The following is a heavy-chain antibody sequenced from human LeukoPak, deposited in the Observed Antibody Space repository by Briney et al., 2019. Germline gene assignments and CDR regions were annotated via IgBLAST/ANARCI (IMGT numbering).Heavy chain of an antibody. V-gene: IGHV3-7*01. J-gene: IGHJ5*02. Sequence: GGSLRLSCAASGFTFSSYWMSWVRQAPGKGLEWVANIKQDGSEKYYVDSVKGRFTISRDNAKSSLYLQMNSLRAEDTAVYYCARDVFQGKPRSNWFDPWGQGTLVTVSS. CDR3: ARDVFQGKPRSNWFDP. CDR1: GFTFSSYW. CDR2: IKQDGSEK. D-gene: IGHD2-8*01.